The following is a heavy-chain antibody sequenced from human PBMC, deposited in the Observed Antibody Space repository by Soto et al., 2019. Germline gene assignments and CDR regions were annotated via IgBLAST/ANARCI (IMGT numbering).Heavy chain of an antibody. D-gene: IGHD3-3*01. V-gene: IGHV3-73*02. CDR3: TIFGVVTVRHYGMDV. Sequence: EVQLVESGGGLVQPGGSLKLSCAASGFTFSGSAMHWVRQASGKGLEWVGRIRSNANSYATSYAASVKGRFTNSRDDSKNTAYLQMNSLKTEDTALYYGTIFGVVTVRHYGMDVWGQGTTVTVSS. CDR2: IRSNANSYAT. CDR1: GFTFSGSA. J-gene: IGHJ6*02.